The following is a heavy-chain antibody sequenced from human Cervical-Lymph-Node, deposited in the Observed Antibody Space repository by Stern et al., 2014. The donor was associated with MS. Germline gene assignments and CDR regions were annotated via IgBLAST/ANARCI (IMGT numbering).Heavy chain of an antibody. D-gene: IGHD2-2*01. CDR1: GFTFSSYS. CDR3: ARDREWYCSSTSCYGYYYYYGMDV. Sequence: EVQLVESGGGLVKPGGSLRLSCAASGFTFSSYSMNWVRQAPGKGLEWVSSISSSSSYIYYADSVKGRFTISRDNAKNSVYLQMNSLRAEDTAVYYCARDREWYCSSTSCYGYYYYYGMDVWGQGTTVTVSS. J-gene: IGHJ6*02. CDR2: ISSSSSYI. V-gene: IGHV3-21*01.